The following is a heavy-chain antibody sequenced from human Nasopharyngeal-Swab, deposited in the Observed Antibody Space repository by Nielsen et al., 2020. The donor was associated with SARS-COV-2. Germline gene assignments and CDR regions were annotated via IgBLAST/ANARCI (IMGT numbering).Heavy chain of an antibody. CDR2: INHSGST. D-gene: IGHD3-9*01. V-gene: IGHV4-34*01. CDR1: GGSSSGYY. Sequence: SETLSLTCAVYGGSSSGYYWSWIRQPPGKGLEWIGEINHSGSTNYNPSLKSRVTISVDTSKNQFSLKLSSVTAADTAVYYCARGSVFLLRYFDWSPLRPFDYWGQGTLVTVSS. J-gene: IGHJ4*02. CDR3: ARGSVFLLRYFDWSPLRPFDY.